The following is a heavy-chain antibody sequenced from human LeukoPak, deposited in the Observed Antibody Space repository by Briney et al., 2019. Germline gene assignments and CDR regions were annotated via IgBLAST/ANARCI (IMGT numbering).Heavy chain of an antibody. CDR2: IKSKTDGGTT. CDR1: GFTFTNAW. D-gene: IGHD3-10*01. V-gene: IGHV3-15*01. Sequence: GGSLRLSCAASGFTFTNAWMSWVRQAPGKGLEWVGRIKSKTDGGTTDYAAPVKGRFTISRDDSKNTLYLQMNSLRAEDTAVYYCARDSPTFTMVRGVITLLLDYWGQGTLVTVSS. J-gene: IGHJ4*02. CDR3: ARDSPTFTMVRGVITLLLDY.